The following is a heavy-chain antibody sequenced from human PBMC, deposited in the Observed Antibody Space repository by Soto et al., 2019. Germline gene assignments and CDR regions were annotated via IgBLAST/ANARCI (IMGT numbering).Heavy chain of an antibody. V-gene: IGHV4-31*03. CDR3: ARAKEYSISRNAFDI. D-gene: IGHD6-6*01. J-gene: IGHJ3*02. Sequence: QVQLQESGPGLVKPSQTLSLTCSVSGGSISSGGYYWSWIRHDSGKGLEWIGYIYYSGSTYYNPSLKSRVTISVDTSKNQFSLKLSSVTAADTAVYYCARAKEYSISRNAFDIWGQGTMVTVSS. CDR1: GGSISSGGYY. CDR2: IYYSGST.